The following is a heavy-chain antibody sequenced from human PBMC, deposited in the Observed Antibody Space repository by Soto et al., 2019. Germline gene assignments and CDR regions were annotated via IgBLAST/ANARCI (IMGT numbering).Heavy chain of an antibody. CDR3: ARRYGDYFDF. J-gene: IGHJ4*02. V-gene: IGHV4-61*08. CDR2: IYYSGST. Sequence: PSETLSLTCAVAGGSISSGGYSWSRIRQPPGKGLEWIGYIYYSGSTNYNPSLKSRVTISVDTSKNQFSLKLSSVTAADTAVYYCARRYGDYFDFWGQGTLVTVSS. D-gene: IGHD4-17*01. CDR1: GGSISSGGYS.